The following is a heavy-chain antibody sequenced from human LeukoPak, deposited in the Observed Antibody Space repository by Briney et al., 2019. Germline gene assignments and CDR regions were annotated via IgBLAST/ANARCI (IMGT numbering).Heavy chain of an antibody. V-gene: IGHV3-7*01. CDR1: GFTFSNYW. D-gene: IGHD2-2*01. CDR3: AREALLYCSGNDCYWAFDR. Sequence: PGGSLRLSCVASGFTFSNYWMSWVRQAPGKGLEWVANIKQDESKRYYVDSVKGRFTISRDNAKNSLYLQINSLRAEDTAVYYCAREALLYCSGNDCYWAFDRWGQGTLVTVSS. CDR2: IKQDESKR. J-gene: IGHJ5*02.